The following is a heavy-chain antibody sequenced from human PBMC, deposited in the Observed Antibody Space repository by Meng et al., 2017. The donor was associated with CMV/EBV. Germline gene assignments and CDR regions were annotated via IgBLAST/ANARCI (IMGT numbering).Heavy chain of an antibody. CDR2: VSYSGNT. CDR3: ARDAYNSFDS. D-gene: IGHD5-24*01. J-gene: IGHJ4*02. CDR1: GVSITSFY. Sequence: GSLRLSCSVSGVSITSFYWTWVRQAPGKGLEWIGYVSYSGNTNYNPSFRGRVTISRETSRNQFSLHLTSVTAADMAVYFCARDAYNSFDSWGLGTLVTVSS. V-gene: IGHV4-59*01.